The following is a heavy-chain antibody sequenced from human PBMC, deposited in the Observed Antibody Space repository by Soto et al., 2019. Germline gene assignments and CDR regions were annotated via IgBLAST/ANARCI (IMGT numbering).Heavy chain of an antibody. J-gene: IGHJ4*02. V-gene: IGHV5-10-1*01. D-gene: IGHD1-26*01. CDR3: ARTSYYDFDY. CDR2: IDPSDSYT. Sequence: RESLKISCKGSGYSFTSYWISWVRQMPGNGLEWMGRIDPSDSYTNYSPSFQGHVTISADKSISTAYLQWSSLKASDTAMYYCARTSYYDFDYWGQGTLVTVSS. CDR1: GYSFTSYW.